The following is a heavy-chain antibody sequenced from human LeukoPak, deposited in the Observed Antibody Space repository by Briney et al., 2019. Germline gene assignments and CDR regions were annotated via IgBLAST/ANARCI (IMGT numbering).Heavy chain of an antibody. CDR3: ARGVYYYYYMDV. CDR1: GFTFSSYG. V-gene: IGHV3-48*01. Sequence: GGTLRLSCAASGFTFSSYGMSWVRQAPGKGLEWVSYISSSSSSIYYADSVKGRFTISRDNAKNSLYLQMNSLRGEDTAVYYCARGVYYYYYMDVWGKGTTVTVSS. CDR2: ISSSSSSI. J-gene: IGHJ6*03.